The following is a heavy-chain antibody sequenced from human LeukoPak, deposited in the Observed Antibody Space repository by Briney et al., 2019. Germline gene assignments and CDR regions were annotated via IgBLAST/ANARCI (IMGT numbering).Heavy chain of an antibody. CDR3: ARHRVREFDY. CDR1: GGSFSGYY. Sequence: PSETLSLTCAVYGGSFSGYYWSWIRQPPGKGLEWIGEINHSGSTNYNPPLKSRVTISVDTSKNQFSLKLSSVTAADTAVYYCARHRVREFDYWGQGTLVTVSS. D-gene: IGHD3-10*01. V-gene: IGHV4-34*01. CDR2: INHSGST. J-gene: IGHJ4*02.